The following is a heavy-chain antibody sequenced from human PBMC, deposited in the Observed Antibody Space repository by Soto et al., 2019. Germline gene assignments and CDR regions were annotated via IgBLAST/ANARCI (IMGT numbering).Heavy chain of an antibody. CDR3: ERGPLGTSGGHYFAY. CDR2: IYYSGST. Sequence: SETLSLTCTVSGASISSYYWSWIRQPPGKGLEWIGYIYYSGSTNYNPSLKSRITITVDTSKNQFSLKLSSVTAADTAVYYCERGPLGTSGGHYFAYGAKGPRVPVPP. D-gene: IGHD1-1*01. J-gene: IGHJ4*02. V-gene: IGHV4-59*12. CDR1: GASISSYY.